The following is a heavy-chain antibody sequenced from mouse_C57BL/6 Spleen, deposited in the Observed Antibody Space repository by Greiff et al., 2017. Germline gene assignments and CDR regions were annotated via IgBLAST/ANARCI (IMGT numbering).Heavy chain of an antibody. Sequence: VQLQQSGAELVKPGASVKLSCTASGFNIKDYYMHWVKQRTEPGLEWIGRIDPEDGETKYAPTFQGKATITADTSSNTAYRQISNLTAEDTAVYYCARHDWDWYFDVWGTGTTGTVSS. D-gene: IGHD4-1*01. V-gene: IGHV14-2*01. CDR3: ARHDWDWYFDV. CDR2: IDPEDGET. CDR1: GFNIKDYY. J-gene: IGHJ1*03.